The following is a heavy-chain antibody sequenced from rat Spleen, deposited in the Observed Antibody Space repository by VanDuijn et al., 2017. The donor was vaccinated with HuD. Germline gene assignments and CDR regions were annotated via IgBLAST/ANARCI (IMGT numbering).Heavy chain of an antibody. J-gene: IGHJ3*01. CDR2: MWSDGDT. Sequence: QVQLKESGPGLVQPSQTLSLTCTVSGFSLTSYSVHWVRQHSGKSLEWMGRMWSDGDTSYNSAFTSRLSISRDTSKNQVFLKMNSVQTEDTGTEYCASGGGHNSWFAYWGQGTLVTVSS. D-gene: IGHD1-10*01. CDR1: GFSLTSYS. CDR3: ASGGGHNSWFAY. V-gene: IGHV2S18*01.